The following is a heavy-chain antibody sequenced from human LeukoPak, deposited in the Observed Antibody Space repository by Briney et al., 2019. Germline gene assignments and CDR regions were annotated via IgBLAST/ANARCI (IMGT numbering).Heavy chain of an antibody. V-gene: IGHV3-23*01. Sequence: GGSLRLSCAASGFTFSSYAMSWVRQAPGKGLEWDSAISGSGGSTYYADSVKGRFTISRDNSKNTLYLQMNSLRAEDTAVYYCAKGGHGRREHSGYSRSASTDWGQGTLVTVSS. CDR1: GFTFSSYA. J-gene: IGHJ1*01. CDR3: AKGGHGRREHSGYSRSASTD. D-gene: IGHD3-22*01. CDR2: ISGSGGST.